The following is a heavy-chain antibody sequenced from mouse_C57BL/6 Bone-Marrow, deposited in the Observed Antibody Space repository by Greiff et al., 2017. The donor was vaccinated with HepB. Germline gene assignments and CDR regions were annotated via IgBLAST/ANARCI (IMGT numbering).Heavy chain of an antibody. CDR3: ALYYGNYFAWFAY. V-gene: IGHV1-55*01. CDR2: IYPGSGST. CDR1: GYTFTSYW. J-gene: IGHJ3*01. Sequence: VQLQQPGAELVKPGASVKMSCKASGYTFTSYWITWVKQRPGQGLEWIGDIYPGSGSTNYNEKFKSKATLTVDTSSSTAYMQLSSLTSEDSAVYYCALYYGNYFAWFAYWGQGTLVTVSA. D-gene: IGHD2-1*01.